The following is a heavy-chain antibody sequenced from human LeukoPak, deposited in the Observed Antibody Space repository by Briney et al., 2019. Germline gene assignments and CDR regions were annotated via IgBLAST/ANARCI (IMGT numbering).Heavy chain of an antibody. CDR3: VNIIDSSRKYGMDV. D-gene: IGHD3-22*01. CDR2: ISGSGGST. CDR1: GFTFSTYS. Sequence: GGSLRLSCAASGFTFSTYSVSWVRQAPGKGLEWVSAISGSGGSTYYADSVKGRFTISRDNSKNTLDLQMNSLRAEDTAIYYCVNIIDSSRKYGMDVWGQGTTVTVSS. V-gene: IGHV3-23*01. J-gene: IGHJ6*02.